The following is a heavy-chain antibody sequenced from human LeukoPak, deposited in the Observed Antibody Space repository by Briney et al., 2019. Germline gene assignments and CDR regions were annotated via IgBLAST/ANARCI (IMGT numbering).Heavy chain of an antibody. CDR1: GGYFSGYY. J-gene: IGHJ3*02. CDR3: ASSVIISFGGPVVVGVVDI. CDR2: INHSGST. V-gene: IGHV4-34*01. D-gene: IGHD3-16*01. Sequence: PSETLSLTCAVYGGYFSGYYWSWIRQPPAKGLEWIGEINHSGSTNYNPSLKSRVTISVDTSKNQFSLNLNSVTAADTAVYYCASSVIISFGGPVVVGVVDIWGQGTLVTVSS.